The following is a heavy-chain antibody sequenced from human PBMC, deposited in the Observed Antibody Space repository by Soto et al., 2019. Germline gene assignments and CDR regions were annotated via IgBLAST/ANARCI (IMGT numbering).Heavy chain of an antibody. D-gene: IGHD1-26*01. CDR3: AKDGDIVGATFMFDY. CDR1: GFTFSSYA. Sequence: RGSLRLSCAASGFTFSSYAMSWVRQAPGKGLEWVSAISGSGGNTYYADSVKGRFTISRDNSKNTLYLQMNSLRAEDTAVYYCAKDGDIVGATFMFDYWGQGTLVTVSS. V-gene: IGHV3-23*01. J-gene: IGHJ4*02. CDR2: ISGSGGNT.